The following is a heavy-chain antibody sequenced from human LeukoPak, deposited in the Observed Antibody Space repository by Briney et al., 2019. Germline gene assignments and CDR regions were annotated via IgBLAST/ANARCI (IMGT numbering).Heavy chain of an antibody. CDR2: ITPFNGNT. Sequence: ASVKVSCKASGYTFTYRYLHWVRQALGQALEWMGWITPFNGNTNYAQKFQDRVTITRDRSMSTAYMELSSLRSEDTAMYYCARSRWPHYGMDVWGQGTTVTVSS. D-gene: IGHD5-24*01. CDR1: GYTFTYRY. J-gene: IGHJ6*02. CDR3: ARSRWPHYGMDV. V-gene: IGHV1-45*02.